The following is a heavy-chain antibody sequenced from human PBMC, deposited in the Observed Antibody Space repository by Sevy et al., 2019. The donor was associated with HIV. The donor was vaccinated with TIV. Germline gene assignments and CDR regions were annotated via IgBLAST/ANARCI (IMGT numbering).Heavy chain of an antibody. CDR2: LIGGGSRT. Sequence: GGSLRLSCAASGFSFSNYAMSWVRQAPGKGLEWVSTLIGGGSRTYYADSVTGWLTISRDNSRNILYLQMNSLRAEDTAVYYCAKRRVKSGLSGGGANYGWDVCGQGTTVTVSS. V-gene: IGHV3-23*01. CDR1: GFSFSNYA. J-gene: IGHJ6*02. CDR3: AKRRVKSGLSGGGANYGWDV. D-gene: IGHD2-8*02.